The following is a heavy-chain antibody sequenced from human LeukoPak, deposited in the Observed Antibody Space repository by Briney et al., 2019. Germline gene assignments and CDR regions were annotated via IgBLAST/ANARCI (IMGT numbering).Heavy chain of an antibody. Sequence: SGTLSLTCTVSGGSIRSYYWSWIRQPAGKGLEWIGRIYTSGSTNYNPSPKSRVTTSLDTTKNYFCMTLSSVTAADTAVYYCARVKREGGQEVNFDYWGQGTLVPVSP. V-gene: IGHV4-4*07. J-gene: IGHJ4*02. CDR2: IYTSGST. CDR3: ARVKREGGQEVNFDY. D-gene: IGHD1-26*01. CDR1: GGSIRSYY.